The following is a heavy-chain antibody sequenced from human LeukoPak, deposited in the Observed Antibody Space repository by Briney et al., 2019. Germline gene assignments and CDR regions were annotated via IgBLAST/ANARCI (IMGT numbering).Heavy chain of an antibody. V-gene: IGHV1-2*02. J-gene: IGHJ6*02. CDR1: GYTFSDYY. CDR2: INPNSGGT. CDR3: ARDGLPSYGMDV. Sequence: ASVKVSCKASGYTFSDYYIHWVRQAPGQGLEWVGWINPNSGGTDSAQKLQGRVTMTRDTSISATYMELRTLTSDDTAVYYCARDGLPSYGMDVWGQGTTVTVSS.